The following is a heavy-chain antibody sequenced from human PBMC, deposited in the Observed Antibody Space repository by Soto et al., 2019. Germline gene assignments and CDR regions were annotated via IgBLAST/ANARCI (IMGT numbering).Heavy chain of an antibody. CDR2: ISAYNGNT. CDR1: GYTFTSYG. J-gene: IGHJ5*02. V-gene: IGHV1-18*01. Sequence: ASVKVSCKASGYTFTSYGISWVRQAPGQGLEWMGWISAYNGNTNYAQKLQGRVTMTTDTSTSTAYMELRSLRSDDTAVYYCARTPYRMWYGWFDPWGQGTLVTVSS. D-gene: IGHD2-15*01. CDR3: ARTPYRMWYGWFDP.